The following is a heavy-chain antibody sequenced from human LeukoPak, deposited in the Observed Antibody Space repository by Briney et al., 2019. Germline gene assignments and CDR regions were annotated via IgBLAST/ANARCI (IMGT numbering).Heavy chain of an antibody. V-gene: IGHV3-21*01. CDR2: ISSSSSYI. CDR3: ARWVTFGGVIVNDF. J-gene: IGHJ4*02. D-gene: IGHD3-16*02. CDR1: GFTFSTYN. Sequence: PGGSLRLSCAASGFTFSTYNMNWVRQAPGKGLXXXXSISSSSSYIYYADSVKGRFTISRDNAKNSLYLQMNSLRAEDTAVYYCARWVTFGGVIVNDFWGQGTLVTVSS.